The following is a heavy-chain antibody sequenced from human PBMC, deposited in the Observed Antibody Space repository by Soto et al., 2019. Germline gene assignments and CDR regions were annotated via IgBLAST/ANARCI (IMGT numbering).Heavy chain of an antibody. J-gene: IGHJ5*02. Sequence: SGPTLVNPTQTLTLTCIFSGFSLRTSGVGVGWIRQPPGKALERLGFIYWNDDKRYSPSLKSRLTITKDTSKNQVVLTMTNMDPVDTATYYCAKSGSSGWYGWFYPWGQGTLVTVSS. D-gene: IGHD6-19*01. CDR2: IYWNDDK. CDR1: GFSLRTSGVG. CDR3: AKSGSSGWYGWFYP. V-gene: IGHV2-5*01.